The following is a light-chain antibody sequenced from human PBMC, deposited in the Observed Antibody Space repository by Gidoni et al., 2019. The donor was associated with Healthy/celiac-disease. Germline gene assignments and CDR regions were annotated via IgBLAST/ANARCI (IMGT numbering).Light chain of an antibody. CDR3: QQRSNWPPMYT. V-gene: IGKV3-11*01. CDR1: QSVSSY. J-gene: IGKJ2*01. CDR2: DAS. Sequence: TLSLSPGERATLSCRASQSVSSYLAWYQQKPGQAPRLLIYDASNRATGIPARFSGSGSGTDFTLTISSLEPEDFAVYYCQQRSNWPPMYTFGQGTKLEIK.